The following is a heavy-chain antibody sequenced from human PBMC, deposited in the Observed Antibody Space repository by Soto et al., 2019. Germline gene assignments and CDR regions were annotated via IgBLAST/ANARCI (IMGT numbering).Heavy chain of an antibody. CDR3: AKGDGDGAAGTYEGYYYGLDV. J-gene: IGHJ6*02. CDR2: ISGSGGAA. CDR1: GFTFSSYA. Sequence: GGSLRLSCVASGFTFSSYAMSWVRQAPGKGLEWVSAISGSGGAAYYADSVKGRFTISRDNSKNTLYLQMNSLRAEDTAVYYCAKGDGDGAAGTYEGYYYGLDVWGQGTTVTVSS. V-gene: IGHV3-23*01. D-gene: IGHD6-13*01.